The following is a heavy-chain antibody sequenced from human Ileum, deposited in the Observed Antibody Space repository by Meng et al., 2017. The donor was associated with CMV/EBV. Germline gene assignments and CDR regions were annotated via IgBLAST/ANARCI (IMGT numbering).Heavy chain of an antibody. Sequence: FATYDIHWGRQAAGQGLEWMGWMNPSSGNTGYAQKFQGRVTLTRNTSIATAYMELTSLRSDDTAMYYCARGFPMITIFGVVVRGFDPWGQGTLVTVSS. CDR1: FATYD. V-gene: IGHV1-8*01. CDR3: ARGFPMITIFGVVVRGFDP. J-gene: IGHJ5*02. D-gene: IGHD3-3*01. CDR2: MNPSSGNT.